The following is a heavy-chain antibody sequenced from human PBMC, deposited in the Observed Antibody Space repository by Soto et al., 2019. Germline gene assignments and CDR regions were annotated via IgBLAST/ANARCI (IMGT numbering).Heavy chain of an antibody. CDR1: GYTFANYP. J-gene: IGHJ4*02. Sequence: QVQLVQSGAEGKKPGASVKVSCETSGYTFANYPMHWVRQAPGQTLEWMGWLNAGNGYTKYSQKFQGRVTITRDTSASIAYMELSSLRSEDTAVYYCARAKIITTLDYWGQGTLVTVSS. D-gene: IGHD3-10*01. CDR3: ARAKIITTLDY. V-gene: IGHV1-3*01. CDR2: LNAGNGYT.